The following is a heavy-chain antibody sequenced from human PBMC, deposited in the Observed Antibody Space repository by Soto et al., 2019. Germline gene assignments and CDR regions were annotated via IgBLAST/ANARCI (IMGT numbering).Heavy chain of an antibody. Sequence: SETLSLPCPVSGCSISSGGYYWSWIRQHPGKGLEWIGYIYYSGSTYYNPSLKSRVTISVDTSKNQFSLKLSSVTAADTAVYYCARGIVVVPAAVFDPWGQGTLVTVSS. J-gene: IGHJ5*02. CDR1: GCSISSGGYY. D-gene: IGHD2-2*01. CDR3: ARGIVVVPAAVFDP. V-gene: IGHV4-31*03. CDR2: IYYSGST.